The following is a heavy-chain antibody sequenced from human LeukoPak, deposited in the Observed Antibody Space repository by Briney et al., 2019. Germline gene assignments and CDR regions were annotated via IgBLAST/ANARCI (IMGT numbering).Heavy chain of an antibody. J-gene: IGHJ4*02. V-gene: IGHV3-9*01. D-gene: IGHD5-18*01. CDR2: ISWNSGSI. Sequence: PGRSLRLSCAASGFTFDDYAMHWVRQAPGKGLEWVSGISWNSGSIGYADSVKGRFTISRDNAKNSLYLQMNSLRAEDTALYYCAKGGFRIQLWSPLDYWGQGTLVTVSS. CDR3: AKGGFRIQLWSPLDY. CDR1: GFTFDDYA.